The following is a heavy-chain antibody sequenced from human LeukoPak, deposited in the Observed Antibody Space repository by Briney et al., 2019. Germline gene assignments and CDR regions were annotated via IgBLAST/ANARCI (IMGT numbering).Heavy chain of an antibody. V-gene: IGHV4-34*01. CDR1: GGSFSGYY. J-gene: IGHJ4*02. Sequence: PSETLSLTCAVYGGSFSGYYWSWIRRPRGKELEWIGGINHSGSTNYNPSLKSRVTISVATSKNQFSMKLSSVTAADTAVYYCARTATRELKEGATYYSDYWGQGTLVTVSS. CDR3: ARTATRELKEGATYYSDY. D-gene: IGHD1-26*01. CDR2: INHSGST.